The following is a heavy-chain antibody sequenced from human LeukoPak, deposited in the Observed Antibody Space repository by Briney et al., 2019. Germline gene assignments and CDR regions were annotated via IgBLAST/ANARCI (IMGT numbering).Heavy chain of an antibody. CDR2: INIDGSST. Sequence: GGSLRLSCAASGFTFSNYWMHWVRQAPGKGLVWVSRINIDGSSTNNADSVKGRFTISRDNAKNTLYLQMNSLRAEDTAVYYCAREAIVVVPAAQLAYDYWGQGTLVTVSS. J-gene: IGHJ4*02. D-gene: IGHD2-2*01. V-gene: IGHV3-74*01. CDR1: GFTFSNYW. CDR3: AREAIVVVPAAQLAYDY.